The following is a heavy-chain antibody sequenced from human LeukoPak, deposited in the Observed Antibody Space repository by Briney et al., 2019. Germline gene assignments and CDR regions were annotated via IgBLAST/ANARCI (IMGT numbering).Heavy chain of an antibody. J-gene: IGHJ4*02. CDR2: ISSSGSTI. V-gene: IGHV3-48*04. CDR3: ARGSPILVVADY. D-gene: IGHD2-21*01. CDR1: GFTFSTYA. Sequence: PGGSLRLSCAASGFTFSTYAMHWVRQAPGKGLEWVSYISSSGSTIYYADSVKGRFTISRDNAKNSLYLQMNSLRAEDTAVYYCARGSPILVVADYWGQGTLVTVSS.